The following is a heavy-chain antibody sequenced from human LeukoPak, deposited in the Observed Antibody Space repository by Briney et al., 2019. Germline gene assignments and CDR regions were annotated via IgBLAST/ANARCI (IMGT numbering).Heavy chain of an antibody. Sequence: GGSLRLSCAASGFTFSSYGMHWVRQAPGKGLEWVAVIWYDGSNKYYEDSVKGRFTISRDNSKNTLYLQMNSLRAEDTAVYYCARDHSSGWCSDYFDYWGQGTLVTVSS. CDR3: ARDHSSGWCSDYFDY. CDR2: IWYDGSNK. D-gene: IGHD6-19*01. CDR1: GFTFSSYG. J-gene: IGHJ4*02. V-gene: IGHV3-33*01.